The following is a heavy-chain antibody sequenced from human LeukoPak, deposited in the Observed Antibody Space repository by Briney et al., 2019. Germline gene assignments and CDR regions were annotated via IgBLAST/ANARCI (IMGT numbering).Heavy chain of an antibody. CDR2: INSDGSST. V-gene: IGHV3-74*01. D-gene: IGHD2-2*02. J-gene: IGHJ4*02. CDR3: ARDPVVPAAIGDY. CDR1: VLTFGSYW. Sequence: GGSLRHSCAASVLTFGSYWMHWVRQAPGKGPVWVSRINSDGSSTSYADSVKGLFTISRDNAKNSLYLQMNSLRAEDTAVYYCARDPVVPAAIGDYWGQGTLVTVSS.